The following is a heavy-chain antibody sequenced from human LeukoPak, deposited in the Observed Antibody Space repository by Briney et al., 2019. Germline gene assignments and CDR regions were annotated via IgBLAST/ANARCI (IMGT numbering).Heavy chain of an antibody. CDR1: GGTFSSYA. CDR3: ARDRALLTGRPDPEYYFDY. Sequence: GASVKVSCKDSGGTFSSYAISWVRQAPGQGLEWMGRIIPILGIANYAQKFQGRVTITADKSTSTAYMELSSLRSEDTAVYYCARDRALLTGRPDPEYYFDYWGQGTLVTVSS. CDR2: IIPILGIA. J-gene: IGHJ4*02. V-gene: IGHV1-69*04. D-gene: IGHD3-9*01.